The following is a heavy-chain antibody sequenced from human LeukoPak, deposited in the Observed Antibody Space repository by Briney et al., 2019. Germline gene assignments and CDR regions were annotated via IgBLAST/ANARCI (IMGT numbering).Heavy chain of an antibody. CDR3: ARLYYDSSGYYQICYFDY. D-gene: IGHD3-22*01. CDR2: IYYSGSS. J-gene: IGHJ4*02. V-gene: IGHV4-39*01. Sequence: SETLSLTCTVSGGSISSSSYYWGWIRQPPGKGLEWIGSIYYSGSSYYNPSLKSRVTISVDTSKNQFSLNLSSVTAADTAVYYCARLYYDSSGYYQICYFDYWGQGTLVTVSS. CDR1: GGSISSSSYY.